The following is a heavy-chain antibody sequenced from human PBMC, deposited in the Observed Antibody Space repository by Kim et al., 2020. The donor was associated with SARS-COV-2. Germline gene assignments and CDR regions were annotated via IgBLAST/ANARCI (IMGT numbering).Heavy chain of an antibody. CDR1: GFTFSTSE. V-gene: IGHV3-48*03. Sequence: GGSLRLSCAASGFTFSTSEMNWVRQAPGKGLEWVSYINSPARTIFYADSVKGRFTISRDNAKNSLYLQMNSLRADDTAVYYCARERSDRAFDFWGQGTVVTVSS. J-gene: IGHJ3*01. D-gene: IGHD3-22*01. CDR3: ARERSDRAFDF. CDR2: INSPARTI.